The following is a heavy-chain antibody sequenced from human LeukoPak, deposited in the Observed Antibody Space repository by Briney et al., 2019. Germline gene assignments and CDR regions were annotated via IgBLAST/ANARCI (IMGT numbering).Heavy chain of an antibody. CDR3: TRDKRSGSYFGY. CDR1: GVAFNNAW. Sequence: GGSLRLSCAASGVAFNNAWMSWVRQAPGKGLEWVGRIKSKTDGGTIDYAAPVKGRFTISRDDSKNILYLQMNSLKIEDTAVYYCTRDKRSGSYFGYWGQGTLVTVSS. CDR2: IKSKTDGGTI. V-gene: IGHV3-15*01. D-gene: IGHD1-26*01. J-gene: IGHJ4*02.